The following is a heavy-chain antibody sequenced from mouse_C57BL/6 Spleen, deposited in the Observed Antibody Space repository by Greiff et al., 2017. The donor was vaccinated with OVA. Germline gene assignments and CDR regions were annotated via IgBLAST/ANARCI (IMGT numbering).Heavy chain of an antibody. Sequence: QVQLKQPGAELVRPGTSVKLSCKASGYTFTSYWMHWVKQRPGQGLEWIGVIDPSDSYTNYNQKFKGKATLTVDTSSSTAYMQLSSLTSEDSAVYYCALYYGNSYWYFDVWGTGTTVTVSS. CDR3: ALYYGNSYWYFDV. CDR1: GYTFTSYW. J-gene: IGHJ1*03. CDR2: IDPSDSYT. V-gene: IGHV1-59*01. D-gene: IGHD2-1*01.